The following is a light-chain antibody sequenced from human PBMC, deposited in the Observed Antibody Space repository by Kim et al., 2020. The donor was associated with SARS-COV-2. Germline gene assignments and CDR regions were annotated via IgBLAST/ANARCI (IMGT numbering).Light chain of an antibody. V-gene: IGKV1-12*01. J-gene: IGKJ2*01. CDR3: QQANSFPPT. Sequence: ASVGDRVTISCRASQGISSSLAWYQQQPGKAPKLLIYAASSLQSGVPSRFRGSGSGTDFTLTISSLQPEDFATCYCQQANSFPPTFGQRTKLDI. CDR1: QGISSS. CDR2: AAS.